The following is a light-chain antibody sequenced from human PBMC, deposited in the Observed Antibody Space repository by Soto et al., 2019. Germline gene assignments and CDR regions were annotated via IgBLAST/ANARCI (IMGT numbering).Light chain of an antibody. V-gene: IGKV3-15*01. J-gene: IGKJ2*01. Sequence: EIVMTQSPATLSLSPGQRATLSCRASQSVSSNLAWYQQILGQAPRLLISGASTRATGIPARFTGSGSGTEFTLTISSLQSEDFEVYYCQQYNIWPHSFGQGTKVDIK. CDR2: GAS. CDR3: QQYNIWPHS. CDR1: QSVSSN.